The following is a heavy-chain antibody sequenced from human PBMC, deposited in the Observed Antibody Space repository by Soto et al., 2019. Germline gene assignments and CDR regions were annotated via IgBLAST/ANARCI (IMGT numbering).Heavy chain of an antibody. CDR1: GGSVNSDNFY. CDR3: AREFSNSPEAFDS. V-gene: IGHV4-61*01. D-gene: IGHD6-6*01. Sequence: LSLTCTVSGGSVNSDNFYWSWIRQPPGRGLEWIGYIYYTGSTNYNPSLKSRVTISIDTSRNQFSLKLSSVTAADTAVYYCAREFSNSPEAFDSWGQGSLVTVSS. J-gene: IGHJ4*02. CDR2: IYYTGST.